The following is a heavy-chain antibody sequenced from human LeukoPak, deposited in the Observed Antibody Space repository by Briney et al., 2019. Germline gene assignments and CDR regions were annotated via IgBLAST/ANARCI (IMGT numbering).Heavy chain of an antibody. CDR3: ARGPGTLGLSP. CDR1: GWSLLNYY. D-gene: IGHD1-7*01. CDR2: INHSGDT. V-gene: IGHV4-34*01. J-gene: IGHJ5*02. Sequence: SETLPLTFKVSGWSLLNYYWSWIRQPPAQGLEWVGQINHSGDTSYNPSLRSRMTLSVDRSKNQFSLKVTSVTAADTGVYYCARGPGTLGLSPWGQGTLVTVSS.